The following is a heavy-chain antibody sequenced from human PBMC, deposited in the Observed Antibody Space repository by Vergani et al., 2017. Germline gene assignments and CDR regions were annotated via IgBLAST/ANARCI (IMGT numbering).Heavy chain of an antibody. CDR3: AKLLGYCSSTSCEGYMDV. Sequence: EVQLLESGGDLVQPGGSLRLSCAASGFTFTAHGLNWVRQAPGKGLEWVSGISGSGGSTYYADSVKGRFTISRDNSKNTLYLQMNSLRAEDTAVYYCAKLLGYCSSTSCEGYMDVWGKGTTVTVSS. D-gene: IGHD2-2*01. CDR2: ISGSGGST. V-gene: IGHV3-23*01. CDR1: GFTFTAHG. J-gene: IGHJ6*03.